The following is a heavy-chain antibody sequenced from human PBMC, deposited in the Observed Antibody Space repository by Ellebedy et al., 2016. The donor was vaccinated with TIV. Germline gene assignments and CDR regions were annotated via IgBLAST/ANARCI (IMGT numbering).Heavy chain of an antibody. D-gene: IGHD3-22*01. CDR3: ARDSYSFDSSGYYFDY. CDR1: GFTFSNYA. CDR2: ISGSGGSR. V-gene: IGHV3-23*01. J-gene: IGHJ4*02. Sequence: GESLKISXAASGFTFSNYAMSWVRQTPGKGLEWVSGISGSGGSRHYADSVKGRFTISRDNSKNTLYLQMNSLRAEDTAVYYCARDSYSFDSSGYYFDYWGQGTLVTVSS.